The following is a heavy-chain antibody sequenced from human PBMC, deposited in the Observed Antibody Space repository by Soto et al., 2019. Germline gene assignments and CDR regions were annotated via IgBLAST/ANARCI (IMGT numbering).Heavy chain of an antibody. CDR2: INGDGSST. CDR3: ARVEMATLTHDY. CDR1: GFTFSSYW. J-gene: IGHJ4*02. D-gene: IGHD5-12*01. Sequence: EVQLVESGGNLVQPGGSLRLSCAASGFTFSSYWMHWVRQAPGKGLVWVSRINGDGSSTTYADSVKGRFTISRDNAKNTLYLQMDSLRAEDTAVYYCARVEMATLTHDYWGQGTLVTVSS. V-gene: IGHV3-74*01.